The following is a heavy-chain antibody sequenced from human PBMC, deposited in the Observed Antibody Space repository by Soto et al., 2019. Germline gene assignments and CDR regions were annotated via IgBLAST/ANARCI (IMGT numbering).Heavy chain of an antibody. CDR2: IIPIFGTA. CDR1: GGTLSSYA. D-gene: IGHD3-22*01. Sequence: SVKVSCKASGGTLSSYAISWVRQAPGQGLEWMGGIIPIFGTANYAQKFQGRVTITADESTSTAYMELSSLRSEDTAVYYCARDDSSGYRQYYYYGMDVWGQGTTVTVSS. V-gene: IGHV1-69*13. CDR3: ARDDSSGYRQYYYYGMDV. J-gene: IGHJ6*02.